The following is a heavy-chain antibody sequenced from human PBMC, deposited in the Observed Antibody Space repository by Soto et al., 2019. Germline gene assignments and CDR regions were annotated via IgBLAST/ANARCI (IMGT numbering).Heavy chain of an antibody. CDR3: VGSSGWIFDC. V-gene: IGHV3-7*03. D-gene: IGHD6-19*01. J-gene: IGHJ4*02. Sequence: EVLLVESGGGLVQPGGSLRLSCAASGLTFNSYFWMKWVRQAPGKGLECVANIKQEGGARNYVDSVAGRFTTSRDEAKDSVSLQMNSVRDEDTAVYYCVGSSGWIFDCWGQGSLVTVSS. CDR1: GLTFNSYFW. CDR2: IKQEGGAR.